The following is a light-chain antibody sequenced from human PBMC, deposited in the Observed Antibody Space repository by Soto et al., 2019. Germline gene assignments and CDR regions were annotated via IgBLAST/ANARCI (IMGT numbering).Light chain of an antibody. CDR2: DVS. J-gene: IGLJ3*02. V-gene: IGLV2-14*01. CDR1: SSDVGGYNY. Sequence: QSVLTQPASVSGSPGQSITISCTGTSSDVGGYNYVSWYQQHPGKAPKLMIYDVSNRPSGVSNRFSGSKSGNTASLTISGLQAEDEADYYCSSYTSSSSRALVFSGGTKLTVL. CDR3: SSYTSSSSRALV.